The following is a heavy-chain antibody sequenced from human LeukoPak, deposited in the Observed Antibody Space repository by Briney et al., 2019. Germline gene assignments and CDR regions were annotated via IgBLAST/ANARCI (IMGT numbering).Heavy chain of an antibody. V-gene: IGHV3-23*01. Sequence: GGSLRLSCAASGFTFSSYAMSWVRQAPGKGLEWVSAISGSGGSTYYADSVRGRFTISRDNSKNTLYLQMNSLRAEDAAVYYCAKDLLAYYYGSGSYYSYWGQGTLVTVSS. CDR1: GFTFSSYA. CDR3: AKDLLAYYYGSGSYYSY. J-gene: IGHJ4*02. D-gene: IGHD3-10*01. CDR2: ISGSGGST.